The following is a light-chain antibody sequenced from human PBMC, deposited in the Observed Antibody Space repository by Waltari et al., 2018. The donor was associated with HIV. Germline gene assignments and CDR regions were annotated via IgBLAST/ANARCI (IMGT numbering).Light chain of an antibody. Sequence: QSVLPQPPSASGTPGQRVTISCSGSSSNIGSNTVNWYQQRPGTAPKPLIYSNNQRPSGVPDLFSGAKSGTSASLAISGLQPEDEADYYCAAWDDGLNGVVFGGGTKLTVL. V-gene: IGLV1-44*01. J-gene: IGLJ2*01. CDR3: AAWDDGLNGVV. CDR1: SSNIGSNT. CDR2: SNN.